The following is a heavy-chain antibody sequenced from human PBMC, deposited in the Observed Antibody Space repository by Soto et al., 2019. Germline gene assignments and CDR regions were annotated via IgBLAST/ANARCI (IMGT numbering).Heavy chain of an antibody. Sequence: EVRLEESGGGLVKPGGSLRLSCAASGFTLSTYRMNWVRQAPGKGLEWVSSITSSNSDIYYADSVKGRFTISRHSAKNSLYLQRSNLRAEDTAVYYSARDPFDCGRDCYRTDSWGRGTLVTVSS. J-gene: IGHJ4*02. V-gene: IGHV3-21*02. CDR2: ITSSNSDI. CDR1: GFTLSTYR. D-gene: IGHD2-21*02. CDR3: ARDPFDCGRDCYRTDS.